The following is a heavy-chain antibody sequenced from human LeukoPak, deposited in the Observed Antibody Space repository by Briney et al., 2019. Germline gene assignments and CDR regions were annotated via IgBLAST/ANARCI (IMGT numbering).Heavy chain of an antibody. V-gene: IGHV3-66*02. J-gene: IGHJ3*02. Sequence: HPGGSLRLSCAVSAFTVSSNYVSWVRQAPGKGLEWVSVIYGGGSTNYADSVKGRFTISRDNSKNTLYLQMNSLRAEDTAVYYCARDHSGSYQRAFDIWGQGTVVTVSS. CDR3: ARDHSGSYQRAFDI. CDR2: IYGGGST. CDR1: AFTVSSNY. D-gene: IGHD1-26*01.